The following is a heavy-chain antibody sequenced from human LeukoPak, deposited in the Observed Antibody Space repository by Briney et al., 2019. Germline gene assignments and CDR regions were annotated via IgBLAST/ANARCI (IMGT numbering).Heavy chain of an antibody. V-gene: IGHV3-11*01. CDR3: ARDRLRIFGVVTYMFDY. D-gene: IGHD3-3*01. Sequence: GGSLRLSCAASGFTFSDDYTSWIRQAPGKGLEWVSYISSSGSTIYYADSVKGRFTISRDNAKNSLYLQMNSLRAEDTAVYYCARDRLRIFGVVTYMFDYWGQGTLVTVSS. J-gene: IGHJ4*02. CDR2: ISSSGSTI. CDR1: GFTFSDDY.